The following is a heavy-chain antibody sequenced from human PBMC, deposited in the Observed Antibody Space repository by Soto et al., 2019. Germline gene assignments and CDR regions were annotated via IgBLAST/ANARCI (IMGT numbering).Heavy chain of an antibody. CDR1: GFTFSSYS. Sequence: GGSLRLSCAASGFTFSSYSMNWVRQAPGKGLEWVSSISSSSSYIYYADSVKGRFTISRDNAKNSLYLQMNSLRAEDTAVYYCARVSGHDAFDIWGQGTMVTVSS. D-gene: IGHD3-10*01. CDR2: ISSSSSYI. J-gene: IGHJ3*02. CDR3: ARVSGHDAFDI. V-gene: IGHV3-21*01.